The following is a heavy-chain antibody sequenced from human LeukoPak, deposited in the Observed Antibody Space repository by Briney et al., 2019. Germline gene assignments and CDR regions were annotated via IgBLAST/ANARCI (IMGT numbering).Heavy chain of an antibody. J-gene: IGHJ3*02. CDR2: IYYSGST. Sequence: ETLSLTCTVSGGSISSYYWSWIRQPPGKGLEWIGYIYYSGSTNYNPSLKSRVTISVDTSKNQFSLKLSSVTAADTAVYYCARERGAVDAFDIWGQGTMVTVSS. V-gene: IGHV4-59*01. CDR3: ARERGAVDAFDI. CDR1: GGSISSYY.